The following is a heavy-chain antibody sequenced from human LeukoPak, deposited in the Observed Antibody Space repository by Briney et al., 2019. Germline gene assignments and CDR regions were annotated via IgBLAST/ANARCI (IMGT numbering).Heavy chain of an antibody. V-gene: IGHV4-59*01. Sequence: SETLSLTCTVSGGSISSYYWSWIRQPPGKGLEWIGYIYYSGSTNYNPSLKSRVTISVDTSKNQFSLKLSSVTAADTAVYYCARAIITIFGVVIIEYFDYWGQGTLVTVSS. CDR3: ARAIITIFGVVIIEYFDY. D-gene: IGHD3-3*01. CDR1: GGSISSYY. CDR2: IYYSGST. J-gene: IGHJ4*02.